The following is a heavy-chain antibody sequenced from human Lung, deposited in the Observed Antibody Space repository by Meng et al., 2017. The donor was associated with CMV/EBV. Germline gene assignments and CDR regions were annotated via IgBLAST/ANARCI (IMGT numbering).Heavy chain of an antibody. CDR3: ARHQNGGTYPLDY. V-gene: IGHV4-59*08. CDR2: NYYSGST. J-gene: IGHJ4*02. CDR1: GGSISTYY. Sequence: AQLQCSGPGLVTPSETLSLTCACSGGSISTYYWSWIRQPPGKGLEWIGNNYYSGSTNYNPSLASRVTISVDSSKNQFSLKLSSVTAADTAVYYCARHQNGGTYPLDYWGQGTLVTVSS. D-gene: IGHD3-16*02.